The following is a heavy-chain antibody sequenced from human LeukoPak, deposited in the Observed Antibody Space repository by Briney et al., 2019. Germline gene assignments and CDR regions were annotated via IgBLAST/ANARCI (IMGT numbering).Heavy chain of an antibody. D-gene: IGHD3-10*01. J-gene: IGHJ6*02. Sequence: ASVKVSCKASGYTFTGYYMHWVRQAPGQGLEWMGWINPNSGGTNYAQKFQGRVTMTRDTSISTAYMELSRLRSDDTAVYYCARDTTYYYGSGSSYGMDVWGQGTTVTVSS. CDR1: GYTFTGYY. CDR2: INPNSGGT. CDR3: ARDTTYYYGSGSSYGMDV. V-gene: IGHV1-2*02.